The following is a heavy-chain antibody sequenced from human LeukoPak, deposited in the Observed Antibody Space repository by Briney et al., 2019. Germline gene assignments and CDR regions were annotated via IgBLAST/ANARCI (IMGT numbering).Heavy chain of an antibody. V-gene: IGHV4-31*03. Sequence: SETLSLTCTVSGGSISSGGYYWSWIRQHPGKGLEWIGYIYYSGSTYYNPSLKSRVTISVDTSKNQFSLKLSSVTAADTAVYYCARLSSITVFDYWGQGTLVTVSS. CDR2: IYYSGST. J-gene: IGHJ4*02. CDR3: ARLSSITVFDY. D-gene: IGHD4-11*01. CDR1: GGSISSGGYY.